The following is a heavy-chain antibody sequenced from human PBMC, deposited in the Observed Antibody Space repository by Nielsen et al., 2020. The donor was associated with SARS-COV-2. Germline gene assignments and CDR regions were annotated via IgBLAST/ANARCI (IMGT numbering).Heavy chain of an antibody. CDR1: GFTFSSYI. J-gene: IGHJ5*02. V-gene: IGHV3-7*03. CDR2: INPDGTEQ. CDR3: ARVDSTRVFAILHWFDP. Sequence: GGSLRLSCAASGFTFSSYIMYWVRQAPGKGLEWVHNINPDGTEQNYVDSVKGRFTISRDNAKNSLSLQMSTLRVEDTAVYYCARVDSTRVFAILHWFDPWGQGTLVTVSS. D-gene: IGHD2-21*01.